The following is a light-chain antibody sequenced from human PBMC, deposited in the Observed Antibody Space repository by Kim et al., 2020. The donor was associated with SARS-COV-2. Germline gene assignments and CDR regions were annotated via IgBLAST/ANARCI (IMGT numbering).Light chain of an antibody. CDR3: QQYNSYSWT. J-gene: IGKJ1*01. CDR2: KAS. Sequence: ASVGDRVTITCRASQSISSWLAWYQQKPGKAPKLLIYKASSLESGVPSRFSGSGSRTEFTLTISSLQPDDFATYYCQQYNSYSWTFGQGTKVEIK. CDR1: QSISSW. V-gene: IGKV1-5*03.